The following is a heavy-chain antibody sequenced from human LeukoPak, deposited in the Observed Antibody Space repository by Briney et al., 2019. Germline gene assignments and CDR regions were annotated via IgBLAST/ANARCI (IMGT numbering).Heavy chain of an antibody. CDR1: GFTFSSYW. CDR2: INGDGSTT. Sequence: GGSLRLSCAASGFTFSSYWMHWVRHVPGKGLVWVSRINGDGSTTNYADAVKGRFTISRDNAKNTLYLQMNSLRAEDTAVYYCAREELGYCSSTSCYDVVNWFDPWGQGTLVTVSS. V-gene: IGHV3-74*01. CDR3: AREELGYCSSTSCYDVVNWFDP. D-gene: IGHD2-2*01. J-gene: IGHJ5*02.